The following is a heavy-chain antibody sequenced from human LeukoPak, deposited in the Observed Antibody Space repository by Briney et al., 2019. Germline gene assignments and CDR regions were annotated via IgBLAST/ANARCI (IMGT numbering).Heavy chain of an antibody. D-gene: IGHD4-17*01. CDR1: GFTFSNNP. CDR3: AKAASWDYGDYSFDY. Sequence: PGGSLRLSCAASGFTFSNNPMSWVGQAQGRALAPTASISGSGGSTYYADSVKGRFTISRDNSKNTLYLQMNSLRAEDTAVYYCAKAASWDYGDYSFDYWGQGTLVTVSS. J-gene: IGHJ4*02. V-gene: IGHV3-23*01. CDR2: ISGSGGST.